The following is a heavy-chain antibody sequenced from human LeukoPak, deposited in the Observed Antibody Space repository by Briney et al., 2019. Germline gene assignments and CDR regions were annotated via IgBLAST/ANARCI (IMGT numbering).Heavy chain of an antibody. V-gene: IGHV4-59*11. CDR2: IYYSGIT. CDR1: GDSISNHY. J-gene: IGHJ5*02. D-gene: IGHD3-10*01. CDR3: ARDMLGYYYGSGNYGSFDT. Sequence: SETLSLTCTVSGDSISNHYWTWIRQPPGKGLEWIGYIYYSGITDYNPSLRGRVTMSLDTFKNQFSLKLNSLTAADTAVYYCARDMLGYYYGSGNYGSFDTWGQGTLVTVSS.